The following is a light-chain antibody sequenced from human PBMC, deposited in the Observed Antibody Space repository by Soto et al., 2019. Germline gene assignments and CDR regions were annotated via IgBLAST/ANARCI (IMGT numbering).Light chain of an antibody. CDR1: QSIGSN. CDR3: QLYNKWPLCT. CDR2: GSS. V-gene: IGKV3-15*01. Sequence: ETVLTQSPATFSVSPGERTTLSCRASQSIGSNLAWYQQRPGQPPSLLIYGSSTRATGVPARFSGSGSGTEFILSRDCLQSEEFSLFYSQLYNKWPLCTFGLGTKVDIK. J-gene: IGKJ3*01.